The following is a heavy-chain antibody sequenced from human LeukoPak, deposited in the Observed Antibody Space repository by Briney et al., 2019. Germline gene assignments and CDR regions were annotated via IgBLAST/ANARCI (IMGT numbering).Heavy chain of an antibody. CDR2: ISASGGST. V-gene: IGHV3-23*01. Sequence: GGSLRLSCAASGFIFSSSAMSWVRQVPGKGLEWVSGISASGGSTYYADSVRGRFTISRDNSKNTLYLQMNSLRAEDTAVYYCARDRAYCGGDCYSHYYYGMDVWGQGTTVTVSS. J-gene: IGHJ6*02. CDR3: ARDRAYCGGDCYSHYYYGMDV. CDR1: GFIFSSSA. D-gene: IGHD2-21*02.